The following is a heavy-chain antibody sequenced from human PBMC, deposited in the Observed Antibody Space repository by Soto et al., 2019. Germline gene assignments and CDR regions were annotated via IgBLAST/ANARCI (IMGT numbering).Heavy chain of an antibody. V-gene: IGHV4-59*08. Sequence: SSETLSLTCTVSGGSMSSCYWSWSRQPPGRGLEWIGFIYYAGSTKYNPSLNSRVTISVDTSKNQFSLKLSSVTAADTAVYYCARLPGDIVVVPAATGMDVWGQGTTVT. CDR1: GGSMSSCY. CDR3: ARLPGDIVVVPAATGMDV. CDR2: IYYAGST. D-gene: IGHD2-2*01. J-gene: IGHJ6*02.